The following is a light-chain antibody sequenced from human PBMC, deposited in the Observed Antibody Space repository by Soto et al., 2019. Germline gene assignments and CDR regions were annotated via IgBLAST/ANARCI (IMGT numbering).Light chain of an antibody. CDR3: QKYNGAPRT. V-gene: IGKV1-27*01. CDR2: AAS. CDR1: QGISNH. J-gene: IGKJ1*01. Sequence: DIHITHSPSSLSASVGDRVTITCRASQGISNHLAWYQQKPGKVPKLLIYAASTLQSGVPSRFSGSGSGTDFTPTISSLQPEDVATYYCQKYNGAPRTFGQGTKVDI.